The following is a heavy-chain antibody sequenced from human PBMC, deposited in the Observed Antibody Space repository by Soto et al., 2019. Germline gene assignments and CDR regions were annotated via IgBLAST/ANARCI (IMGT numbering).Heavy chain of an antibody. CDR2: LNAGNGDP. J-gene: IGHJ6*03. D-gene: IGHD2-8*02. CDR1: GYTFTNYA. CDR3: ARQGISYSSGAGDYFYYYDNYMDA. Sequence: QAQLVQSGAEVKKPGASVKVSCKASGYTFTNYAVHWLRQAPGQALEWMGWLNAGNGDPKYSPTFQDRVTITRDTSVIPSYWELSSLRCEDTDVYCCARQGISYSSGAGDYFYYYDNYMDAWGIGTTLTVSS. V-gene: IGHV1-3*01.